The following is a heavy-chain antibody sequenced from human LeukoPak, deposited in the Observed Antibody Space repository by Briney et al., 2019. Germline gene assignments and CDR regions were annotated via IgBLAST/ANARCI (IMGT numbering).Heavy chain of an antibody. Sequence: GASVKVSCKASGYTFTSYDINWVRQAPGQGLEWMGWINTNNVNRNYAQKLQGRVTMTTDTSTNTAYMELMSLTSDDTAVYYCARAGQLHYWGQGTLVTVSS. CDR2: INTNNVNR. CDR3: ARAGQLHY. CDR1: GYTFTSYD. J-gene: IGHJ4*02. D-gene: IGHD1-1*01. V-gene: IGHV1-18*01.